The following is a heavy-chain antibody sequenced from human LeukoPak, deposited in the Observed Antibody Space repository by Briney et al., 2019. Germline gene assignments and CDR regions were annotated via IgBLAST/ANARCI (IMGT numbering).Heavy chain of an antibody. J-gene: IGHJ4*02. CDR2: ISYDGTDK. D-gene: IGHD6-19*01. V-gene: IGHV3-30*18. CDR1: GFTFSNYA. CDR3: AKGEGGDSGWYGDY. Sequence: GRSLRLSCAASGFTFSNYAMHWVRQAPGKGLEWVAVISYDGTDKYYADSVKGRFTISRDNSKNTLFLQVNSLRAEDTAMYYCAKGEGGDSGWYGDYWGQGTLVTVSS.